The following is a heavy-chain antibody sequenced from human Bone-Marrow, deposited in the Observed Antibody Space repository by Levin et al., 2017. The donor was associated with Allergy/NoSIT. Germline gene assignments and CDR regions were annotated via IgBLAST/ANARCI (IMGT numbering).Heavy chain of an antibody. CDR3: AKTGGNHRHEFDS. CDR1: GFTFENHG. CDR2: SSYDGSDE. D-gene: IGHD1-1*01. V-gene: IGHV3-30*18. Sequence: GGSLRLSCVGSGFTFENHGIHWVRQAPGKGLEWVSVSSYDGSDEYYGESVRGRITMSRDNSKNTVYLQIDTVRPDDTSLYYCAKTGGNHRHEFDSWGQGILVTVSS. J-gene: IGHJ4*02.